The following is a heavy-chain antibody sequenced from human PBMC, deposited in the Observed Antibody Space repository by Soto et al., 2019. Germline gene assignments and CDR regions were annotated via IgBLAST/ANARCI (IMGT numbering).Heavy chain of an antibody. D-gene: IGHD3-10*01. CDR1: GFTFSSYA. J-gene: IGHJ4*02. V-gene: IGHV3-30-3*01. CDR3: ARGVKWFGELLSPDFDY. CDR2: ISYDGSNK. Sequence: QVQLVESGGGVVQPGRSLRLSCAASGFTFSSYAMHWVRQAPGKGLEWVAVISYDGSNKYYADSVKGRFTISRDNSKNTLYLQMNSLRAEDTAVYYCARGVKWFGELLSPDFDYWGQGTLVTVSS.